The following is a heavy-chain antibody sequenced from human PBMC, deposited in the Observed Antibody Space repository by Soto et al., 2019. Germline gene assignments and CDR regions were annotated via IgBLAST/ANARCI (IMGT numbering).Heavy chain of an antibody. V-gene: IGHV3-23*01. Sequence: GGSLRLSCAASGFTFSSYAMGWVRQAPGKVLEWVSAISGSGGSTYYADSVKGRFTISRDNSKNTLYLQMNSLRAEDTAVYYCAKDLNDVLVTSSSYNWIVPWGQGTLVTVFS. CDR3: AKDLNDVLVTSSSYNWIVP. CDR1: GFTFSSYA. D-gene: IGHD3-9*01. J-gene: IGHJ5*02. CDR2: ISGSGGST.